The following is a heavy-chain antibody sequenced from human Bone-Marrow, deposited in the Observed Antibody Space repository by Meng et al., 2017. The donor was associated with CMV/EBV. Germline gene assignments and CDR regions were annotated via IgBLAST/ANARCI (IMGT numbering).Heavy chain of an antibody. D-gene: IGHD4-23*01. CDR3: ASDFGGNFDGVFDY. J-gene: IGHJ4*02. Sequence: GGSLRLSCVASGFGFSTYHMNWVRQAPGKRLQWLSYISSDSSLKYYADYVKGRFTISRDNAKNSLYLQMNSLRAEDTAVYYCASDFGGNFDGVFDYCGRGTLVTVSS. CDR2: ISSDSSLK. CDR1: GFGFSTYH. V-gene: IGHV3-48*04.